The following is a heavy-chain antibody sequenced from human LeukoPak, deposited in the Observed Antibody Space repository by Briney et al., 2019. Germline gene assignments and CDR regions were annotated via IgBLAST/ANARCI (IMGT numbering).Heavy chain of an antibody. CDR1: GFTFSSYG. CDR2: ISGSSSYI. V-gene: IGHV3-21*01. CDR3: ARGQLAYCGGDCYSAFDI. Sequence: GGSLRLSCAASGFTFSSYGMHWVRQAPGKGLEWVSSISGSSSYIYYADSVKGRFTISRDNARNSLYLQMSSLRAEDTAVYYCARGQLAYCGGDCYSAFDIWGQGTVVTVSS. D-gene: IGHD2-21*02. J-gene: IGHJ3*02.